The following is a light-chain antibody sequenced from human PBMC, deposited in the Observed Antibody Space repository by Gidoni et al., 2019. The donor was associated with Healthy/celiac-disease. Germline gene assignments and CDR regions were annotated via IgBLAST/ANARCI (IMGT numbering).Light chain of an antibody. CDR3: MQALQTSYST. Sequence: MVMTRPPPPLPVTPGEPASFSCRSSQSLLHSNGYNYLDWYLQKPGQGPQLLIYLGATRASGVPDRFSGSGSGTEFTLKISRVEAEDVGVYVCMQALQTSYSTFXPXTKVDIK. CDR2: LGA. CDR1: QSLLHSNGYNY. V-gene: IGKV2-28*01. J-gene: IGKJ3*01.